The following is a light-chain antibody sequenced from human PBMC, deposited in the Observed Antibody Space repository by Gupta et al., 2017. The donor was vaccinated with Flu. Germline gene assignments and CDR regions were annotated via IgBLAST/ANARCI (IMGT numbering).Light chain of an antibody. CDR3: QQRNNWPNT. CDR1: QSVSSY. V-gene: IGKV3-11*01. CDR2: DAS. J-gene: IGKJ2*01. Sequence: GERATLSCRASQSVSSYLAWYQQKPGQAPRLLIYDASKRATGIPARFSGSGSGTDFTLTISSLEPEDFVVYYCQQRNNWPNTFGQGTKLEIK.